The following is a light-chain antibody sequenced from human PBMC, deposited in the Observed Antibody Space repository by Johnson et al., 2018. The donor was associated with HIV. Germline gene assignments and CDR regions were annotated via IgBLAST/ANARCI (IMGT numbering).Light chain of an antibody. Sequence: QSVLTQPPSVSAAPGQKVTISCSGSSSNIGNNYVSWYQQLPGTAPKLLIYENNMRPSGIPDRFSGSKSGTSATLGIAGLQTGDEADYYCGTWDSSLSAGVFGTGTTVIVL. J-gene: IGLJ1*01. CDR1: SSNIGNNY. CDR2: ENN. V-gene: IGLV1-51*02. CDR3: GTWDSSLSAGV.